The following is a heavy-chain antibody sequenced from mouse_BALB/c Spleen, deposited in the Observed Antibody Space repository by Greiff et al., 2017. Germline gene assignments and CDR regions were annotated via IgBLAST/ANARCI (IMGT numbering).Heavy chain of an antibody. CDR1: GYSITSDYA. V-gene: IGHV3-2*02. J-gene: IGHJ4*01. D-gene: IGHD2-4*01. CDR2: ISYSGST. CDR3: ARGDDYDSYAMDY. Sequence: EVQRVESGPGLVKPSQSLSLTCTVTGYSITSDYAWNWIRQFPGNKLEWMGYISYSGSTSYNPSLKSRISITRDTSKNQFFLQLNSVTTEDTATYYCARGDDYDSYAMDYWGQGTSVTVSS.